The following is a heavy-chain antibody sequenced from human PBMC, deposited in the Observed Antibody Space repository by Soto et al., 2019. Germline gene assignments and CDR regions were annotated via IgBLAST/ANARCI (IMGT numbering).Heavy chain of an antibody. D-gene: IGHD4-17*01. J-gene: IGHJ5*02. CDR1: GGSFSGYY. CDR3: ASPAATVTTWESWFDP. V-gene: IGHV4-34*01. Sequence: SETLSLTCAVYGGSFSGYYWSWIRQPPGKGLEWIGEINHSGSTNYNPSLKSRVTISVDTSKNQFSLKLSSVTAADTAVYYCASPAATVTTWESWFDPWGQGTLVTVSS. CDR2: INHSGST.